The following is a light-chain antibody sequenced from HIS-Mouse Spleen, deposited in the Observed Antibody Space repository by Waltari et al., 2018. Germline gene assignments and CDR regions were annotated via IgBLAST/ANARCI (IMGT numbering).Light chain of an antibody. CDR1: NIGSKS. J-gene: IGLJ1*01. CDR3: QVWDSSSDRV. Sequence: SYVLTQPPSVSVAPGQTARITCGGNNIGSKSVHWYQQKPGQAPVLAVYEDSDRPSGIPERFSGSNSGNTATLTISRVEAGDEADYYCQVWDSSSDRVFGTGTKVTVL. CDR2: EDS. V-gene: IGLV3-21*02.